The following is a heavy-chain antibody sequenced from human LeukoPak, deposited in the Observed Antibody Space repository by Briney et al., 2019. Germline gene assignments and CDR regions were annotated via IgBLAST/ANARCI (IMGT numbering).Heavy chain of an antibody. CDR1: GFTFSSYW. CDR3: ARGRGPYCSGGSCYPYTEFDY. J-gene: IGHJ4*02. Sequence: GGSLRLSCAASGFTFSSYWMSWVRQAPEKGLEWVANIKHDGSEKYYVDSVKGRFTISRDNAKNSLYLQMNSLRAEDTAVYYCARGRGPYCSGGSCYPYTEFDYWGQGTLVTVSS. CDR2: IKHDGSEK. V-gene: IGHV3-7*01. D-gene: IGHD2-15*01.